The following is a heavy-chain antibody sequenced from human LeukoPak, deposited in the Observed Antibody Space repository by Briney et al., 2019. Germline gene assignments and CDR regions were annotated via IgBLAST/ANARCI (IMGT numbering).Heavy chain of an antibody. V-gene: IGHV4-59*06. CDR3: ARIIVGASFDY. CDR2: ISYTGGT. Sequence: PSETLSLTCTVSGGSISSYYWSWIRQPPGKGLEWIGYISYTGGTYYNPSLESRVSMSVDTSKNQFSLKLSSVTAADTAMYYCARIIVGASFDYWGQGTLVTVSS. CDR1: GGSISSYY. D-gene: IGHD1-26*01. J-gene: IGHJ4*02.